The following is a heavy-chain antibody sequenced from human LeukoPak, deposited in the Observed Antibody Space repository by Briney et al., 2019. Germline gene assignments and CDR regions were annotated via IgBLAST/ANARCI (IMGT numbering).Heavy chain of an antibody. Sequence: PSQTLSLTCAVYGGSFSGYYWSWIRQPPGKGLEWIGEINHSGSTNYNPSLKSRVTISVDTSKNQFSLKLSSVTAADTAVYYCARGFWLTAMVARSYYYYGMDVWGQGTTVTVSS. CDR3: ARGFWLTAMVARSYYYYGMDV. V-gene: IGHV4-34*01. J-gene: IGHJ6*02. CDR1: GGSFSGYY. D-gene: IGHD5-18*01. CDR2: INHSGST.